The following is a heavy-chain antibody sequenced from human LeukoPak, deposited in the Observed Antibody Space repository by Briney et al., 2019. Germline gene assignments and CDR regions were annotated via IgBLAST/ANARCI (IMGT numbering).Heavy chain of an antibody. CDR1: GITLNNYG. J-gene: IGHJ4*02. D-gene: IGHD3/OR15-3a*01. V-gene: IGHV3-23*01. Sequence: RGSLRLSCAVSGITLNNYGMTWVRQAPGKGLEWVAGISDSGGSTKYADSVKGRFTISRDNPKNTLYLQMNSLRAEDTAVYFCAKRGVVIRVILVGFHKEAYYFESWGQGALVTVSS. CDR3: AKRGVVIRVILVGFHKEAYYFES. CDR2: ISDSGGST.